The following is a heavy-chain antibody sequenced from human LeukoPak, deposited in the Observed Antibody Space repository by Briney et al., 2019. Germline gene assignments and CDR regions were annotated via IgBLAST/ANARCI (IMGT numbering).Heavy chain of an antibody. J-gene: IGHJ4*02. V-gene: IGHV4-59*01. CDR3: AREQLHSGRFDY. CDR2: VHNSGST. D-gene: IGHD1-26*01. Sequence: SETLSLTCTVSGGSISYFYWSWIRQSPGKGLQWIGNVHNSGSTNYNPSFASRLSISLDTSKQQFSLRLSSATAADTAVYYCAREQLHSGRFDYWGQGILATVSS. CDR1: GGSISYFY.